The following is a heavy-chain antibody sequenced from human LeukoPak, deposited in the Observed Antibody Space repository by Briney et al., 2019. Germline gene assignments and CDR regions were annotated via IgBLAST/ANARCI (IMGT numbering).Heavy chain of an antibody. J-gene: IGHJ5*02. CDR2: FCYSGRT. CDR1: GASISTHY. D-gene: IGHD5-24*01. V-gene: IGHV4-59*08. CDR3: ARTENYIPEDWFDP. Sequence: SETLSLTCTVSGASISTHYWSWIRQPPGKGLEWIGDFCYSGRTNYNPSLKSRVTTSVDTSKNQFSLKLSSVTAADTAVYYCARTENYIPEDWFDPWGQGTLVTVSS.